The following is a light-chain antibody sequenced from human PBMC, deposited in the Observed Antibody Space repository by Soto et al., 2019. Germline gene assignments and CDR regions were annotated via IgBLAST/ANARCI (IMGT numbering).Light chain of an antibody. CDR1: TSDVGGYNY. J-gene: IGLJ1*01. Sequence: QSVLTQPPSSSGSPGQSVTTSCTATTSDVGGYNYVSWYQQHPGKAPKLLIYEVSKRPSGVPDRFSGSKSGNTASLTVSGLQPEDEADYHCTSYAGSNIVFGTGTKVTVL. V-gene: IGLV2-8*01. CDR3: TSYAGSNIV. CDR2: EVS.